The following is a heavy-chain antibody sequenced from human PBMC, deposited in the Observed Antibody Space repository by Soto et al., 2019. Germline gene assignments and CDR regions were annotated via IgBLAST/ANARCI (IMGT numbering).Heavy chain of an antibody. CDR2: IYWDDDK. CDR3: AHIKPQYDYIWGSYRSIGRYYFDY. J-gene: IGHJ4*02. CDR1: VFSLSTSGVG. V-gene: IGHV2-5*02. D-gene: IGHD3-16*02. Sequence: SGPTLVNPTQTLTLTFTFSVFSLSTSGVGVGWIRQPPGKALEWLALIYWDDDKRYSPSLKSRLTITKDTSKNQVVLTMTNMDPVDTATYYCAHIKPQYDYIWGSYRSIGRYYFDYWGQGTLVTVSS.